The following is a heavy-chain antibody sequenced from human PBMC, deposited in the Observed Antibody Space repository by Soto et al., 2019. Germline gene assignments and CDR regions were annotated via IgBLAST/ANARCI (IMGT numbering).Heavy chain of an antibody. D-gene: IGHD3-22*01. CDR2: ISYDGSNK. Sequence: GGSLRLSCAASGFTFSSYAMHWVRQAPGKGLEWVAVISYDGSNKYYAESVKGRFTISRDNSKNTLYLQMNSLRAEDTAVYYCARDPYYYDSSGYYGTHFDYWGQGTLVTVSS. J-gene: IGHJ4*02. CDR3: ARDPYYYDSSGYYGTHFDY. V-gene: IGHV3-30-3*01. CDR1: GFTFSSYA.